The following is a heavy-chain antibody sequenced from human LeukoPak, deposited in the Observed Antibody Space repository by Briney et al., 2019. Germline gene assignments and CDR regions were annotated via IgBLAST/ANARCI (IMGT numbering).Heavy chain of an antibody. Sequence: GGSLRLSCDASGFTFSRYWMHWVSQAPGKGLVWVSRIKSDGKTNYADSVKGRFTISRDNAKNTVSLQMDSLRAEDTGVYYCARAPSEVGGYYPEYFRHWGQGTLVTVSS. CDR1: GFTFSRYW. CDR3: ARAPSEVGGYYPEYFRH. V-gene: IGHV3-74*01. J-gene: IGHJ1*01. D-gene: IGHD3-22*01. CDR2: IKSDGKT.